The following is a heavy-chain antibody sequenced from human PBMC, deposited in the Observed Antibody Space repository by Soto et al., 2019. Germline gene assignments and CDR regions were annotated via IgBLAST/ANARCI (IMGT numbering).Heavy chain of an antibody. CDR1: GFTFSSYV. J-gene: IGHJ5*02. CDR2: ISGSGATT. Sequence: HPGGSLRLSCAASGFTFSSYVMSWVRQAPGKGLEWVSGISGSGATTYYADSVKGRFTISRDNSKNTLYLQMNSLRAEDTAVYYCAKSQGGSYAWFAPWGQGTLVIVSA. D-gene: IGHD1-26*01. CDR3: AKSQGGSYAWFAP. V-gene: IGHV3-23*01.